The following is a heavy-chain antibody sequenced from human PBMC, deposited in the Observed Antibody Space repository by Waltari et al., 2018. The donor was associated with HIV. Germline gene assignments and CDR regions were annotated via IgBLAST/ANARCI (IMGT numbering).Heavy chain of an antibody. V-gene: IGHV4-34*02. CDR3: ARLEALLPGVVIVRDV. Sequence: VQLEQWGTGLLKPSETLSLTCAVYGGSLSGFLWSWVRKPPGKGLEWIGDIFHDGTTNYNPALKSRATVSITGSKNQFSLKLNSMTAADTGVYYCARLEALLPGVVIVRDVWGQGTLVTVSS. CDR1: GGSLSGFL. CDR2: IFHDGTT. J-gene: IGHJ4*02. D-gene: IGHD3-3*01.